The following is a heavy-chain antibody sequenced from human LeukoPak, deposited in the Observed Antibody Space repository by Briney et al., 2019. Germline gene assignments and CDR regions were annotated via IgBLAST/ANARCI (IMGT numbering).Heavy chain of an antibody. CDR2: INTNTGNP. D-gene: IGHD6-13*01. V-gene: IGHV7-4-1*02. CDR1: GYTFTSYA. CDR3: ARPIAAAGTGEVGY. Sequence: ASVKVSCKASGYTFTSYAMNWGRQGPGQGLEWMVWINTNTGNPTYAQGFTGRFVFSLDTSVSTAYLQISSLNAEDTAVYYCARPIAAAGTGEVGYWGQGTLVTVSS. J-gene: IGHJ4*02.